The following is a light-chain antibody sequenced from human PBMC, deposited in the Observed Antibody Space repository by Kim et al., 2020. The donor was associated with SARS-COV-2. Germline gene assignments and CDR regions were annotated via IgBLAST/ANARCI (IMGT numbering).Light chain of an antibody. J-gene: IGKJ4*01. Sequence: TINGKSSQSVLYSSNNKNYLAWYQQKPGQPPKLLIHWASTRESGVPDRFSGSGSGTDFTLTISSLQAEDVAVYYCQQYYSTPQLTFGGGTKVDIK. V-gene: IGKV4-1*01. CDR2: WAS. CDR3: QQYYSTPQLT. CDR1: QSVLYSSNNKNY.